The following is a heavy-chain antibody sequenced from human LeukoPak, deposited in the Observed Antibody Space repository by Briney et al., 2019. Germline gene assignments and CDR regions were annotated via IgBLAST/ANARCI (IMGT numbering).Heavy chain of an antibody. CDR3: ARDLSTVVTPGGFDY. V-gene: IGHV3-66*01. Sequence: GGSLRLSCAASGFTLSSNYMSWVRQAPGKGLEGVSVIYSGGSTYYADSVKGRFTISRDNSKNTLYLQMNSLRAEDTAVYYCARDLSTVVTPGGFDYWGQGTLVTVSS. J-gene: IGHJ4*02. D-gene: IGHD4-23*01. CDR1: GFTLSSNY. CDR2: IYSGGST.